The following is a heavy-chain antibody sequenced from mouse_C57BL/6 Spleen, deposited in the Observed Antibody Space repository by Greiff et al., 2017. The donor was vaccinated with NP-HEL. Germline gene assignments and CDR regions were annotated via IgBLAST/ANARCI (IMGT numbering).Heavy chain of an antibody. J-gene: IGHJ2*01. D-gene: IGHD1-1*01. V-gene: IGHV1-26*01. CDR1: GYTFTDYY. CDR3: AREGVDYYGSSYRDY. Sequence: EVQLQQSGPELVKPGASVKISCKASGYTFTDYYMNWVKQSHGKSLEWIGDINPNNGGTSYNQKFKGKATLTVDKSSSTAYRERRSLTSEDSAVYYCAREGVDYYGSSYRDYWGQGTTLTVSS. CDR2: INPNNGGT.